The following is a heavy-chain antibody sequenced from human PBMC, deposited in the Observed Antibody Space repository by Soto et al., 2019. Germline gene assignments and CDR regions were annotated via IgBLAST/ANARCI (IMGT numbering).Heavy chain of an antibody. D-gene: IGHD2-15*01. Sequence: GGSLRLSCAASGFTFSSYAMSWVRQAPGKGLEWVSAISGSGGSTYYADSVKGRFTISRDNSKNTLYLQMNSLRAEDTAVYYCAKDRYCSGGSCSHFDYWGQGTLVTVSS. CDR3: AKDRYCSGGSCSHFDY. V-gene: IGHV3-23*01. CDR1: GFTFSSYA. CDR2: ISGSGGST. J-gene: IGHJ4*02.